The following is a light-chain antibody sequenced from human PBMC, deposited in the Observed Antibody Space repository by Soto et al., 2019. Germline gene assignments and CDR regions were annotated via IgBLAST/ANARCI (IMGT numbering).Light chain of an antibody. CDR2: GAS. CDR1: QSVVNNQ. J-gene: IGKJ2*01. Sequence: EIVLTQSPGSLSLSPGERATLSCRASQSVVNNQLAWYQHKPGQPPRLLIYGASSRATGVPDRFSGSGSATDFTLTISSLEPEDFAVYYCQQYGSSSYIFRRGTKLEMK. CDR3: QQYGSSSYI. V-gene: IGKV3-20*01.